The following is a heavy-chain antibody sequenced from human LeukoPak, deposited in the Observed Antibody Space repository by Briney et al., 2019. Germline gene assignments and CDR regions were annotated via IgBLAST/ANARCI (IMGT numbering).Heavy chain of an antibody. CDR3: AKLRRAITMVRGVPFYMDV. D-gene: IGHD3-10*01. Sequence: PGGSLRLSCAASGFTFSDYYMSWIRQAPGKGLEWVSYISSSGSTIYYADSVKGRFTISRDNAKNSLYLQMNSLRAEDTAVYYCAKLRRAITMVRGVPFYMDVWGKGTTVTISS. CDR2: ISSSGSTI. CDR1: GFTFSDYY. J-gene: IGHJ6*03. V-gene: IGHV3-11*01.